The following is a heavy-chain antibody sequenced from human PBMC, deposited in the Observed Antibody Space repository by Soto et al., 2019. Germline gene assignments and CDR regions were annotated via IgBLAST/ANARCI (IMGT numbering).Heavy chain of an antibody. Sequence: QAQLVQSGAEVKKPGASVMVSCKASGFTSTSYDITWVRQAPGQGLEWMGWISPNNGNTIYAERVQDRVTMTTDTSTNTAYMELRSLRSDDTAVYYCARDGTYFAYWGQGTLVTVAS. CDR3: ARDGTYFAY. D-gene: IGHD1-26*01. CDR1: GFTSTSYD. V-gene: IGHV1-18*01. CDR2: ISPNNGNT. J-gene: IGHJ4*02.